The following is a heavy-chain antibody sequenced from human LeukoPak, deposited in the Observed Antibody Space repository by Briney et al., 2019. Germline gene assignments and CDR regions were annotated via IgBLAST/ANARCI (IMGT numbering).Heavy chain of an antibody. V-gene: IGHV3-33*05. Sequence: GGSLRHSCAASGFTFSSYGMHWVRQAPGKGLEWVAVISYDGSNKYYADSVKGRFTISRDNAKNSLYLQMNSLRAEDTAVYYCARGSGSYLKDYWGQGTLVTVSS. CDR3: ARGSGSYLKDY. J-gene: IGHJ4*02. CDR1: GFTFSSYG. D-gene: IGHD1-26*01. CDR2: ISYDGSNK.